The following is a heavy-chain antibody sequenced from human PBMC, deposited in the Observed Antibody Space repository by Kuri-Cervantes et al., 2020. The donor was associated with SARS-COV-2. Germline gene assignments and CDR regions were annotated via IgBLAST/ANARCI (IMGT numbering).Heavy chain of an antibody. CDR2: ISWNSGSI. CDR3: AKDFYSSSYVGWFDP. V-gene: IGHV3-9*01. Sequence: SLKISCAASGFTFDDYAMHWVRQAPGKGLEWVSGISWNSGSIGYADSVKGRFTISRDNAKNSLYLQMNSLRAEDTALYYCAKDFYSSSYVGWFDPWGQGTLVPVSS. J-gene: IGHJ5*02. D-gene: IGHD6-13*01. CDR1: GFTFDDYA.